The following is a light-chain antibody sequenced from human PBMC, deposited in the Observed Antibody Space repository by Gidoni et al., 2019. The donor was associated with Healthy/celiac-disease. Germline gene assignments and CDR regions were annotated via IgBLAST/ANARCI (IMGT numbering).Light chain of an antibody. J-gene: IGLJ2*01. Sequence: QSALTQPASVSGSPGQSSTISCTGTSSDVGAYNCVSWYQQHPGKAPKLMIYDVSNRPSGVSNRFSGSKSGNTASLTISGLQAEDEADYYCSSYTSSSTLVVFGGGTKLTVL. CDR1: SSDVGAYNC. CDR3: SSYTSSSTLVV. CDR2: DVS. V-gene: IGLV2-14*01.